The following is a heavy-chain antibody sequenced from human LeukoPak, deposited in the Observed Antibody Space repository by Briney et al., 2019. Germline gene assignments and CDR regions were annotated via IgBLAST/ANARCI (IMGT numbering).Heavy chain of an antibody. CDR2: IGTSRSSI. CDR3: AREGDTTGTSGTEFDY. Sequence: GGSLRLSCAASGFTLSGYCMTWVRQAPGKGLEWLSYIGTSRSSIYYSDSVKGRFTVSRDDAKNSLYLQMSSLRAEDTAVYYCAREGDTTGTSGTEFDYWGQGALVTVSS. CDR1: GFTLSGYC. D-gene: IGHD4-4*01. V-gene: IGHV3-48*01. J-gene: IGHJ4*02.